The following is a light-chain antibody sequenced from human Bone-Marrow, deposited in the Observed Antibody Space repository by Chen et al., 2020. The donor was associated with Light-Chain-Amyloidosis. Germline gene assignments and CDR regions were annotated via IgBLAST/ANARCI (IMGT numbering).Light chain of an antibody. CDR2: RDT. CDR1: DLPTKY. J-gene: IGLJ2*01. V-gene: IGLV3-25*03. Sequence: SSELTQPPSASVSPGQTARIDCSGDDLPTKYAYWYQQKPGQAPVLVIHRDTERPSGISERFSGSSSGTTATLTLSGVQAEDEADYHCQSADSSGTYEVIFGGGTKLTVL. CDR3: QSADSSGTYEVI.